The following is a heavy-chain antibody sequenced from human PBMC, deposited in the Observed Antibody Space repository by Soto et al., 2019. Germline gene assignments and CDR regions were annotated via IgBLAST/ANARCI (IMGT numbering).Heavy chain of an antibody. J-gene: IGHJ3*02. CDR3: SKGRSSGYSGTYDTFDI. D-gene: IGHD3-22*01. CDR2: ISVSGDRT. CDR1: GVTSIGYG. Sequence: WRLLRHSCGVSGVTSIGYGVRWFLLNPKKGLEWVSSISVSGDRTYYADSVKGRFTISRDNSKNTLYLQMSSLRGDDTAVYYCSKGRSSGYSGTYDTFDIWGQGTMVTVSS. V-gene: IGHV3-23*01.